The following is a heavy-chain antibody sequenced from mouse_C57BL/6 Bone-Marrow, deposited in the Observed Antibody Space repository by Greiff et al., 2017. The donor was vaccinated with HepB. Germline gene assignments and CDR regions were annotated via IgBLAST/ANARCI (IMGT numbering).Heavy chain of an antibody. CDR3: HYYAMDY. J-gene: IGHJ4*01. CDR1: GYTFTDYY. V-gene: IGHV1-26*01. CDR2: INPNNGGT. Sequence: VQLQQSGPELVKPGASVKISCKASGYTFTDYYMNWVKQSHGKSLEWIGDINPNNGGTSYNQKFKGKATLTVDKSSSTAYMELRSLTSEDSAVYYCHYYAMDYWGQGTSVTVSS.